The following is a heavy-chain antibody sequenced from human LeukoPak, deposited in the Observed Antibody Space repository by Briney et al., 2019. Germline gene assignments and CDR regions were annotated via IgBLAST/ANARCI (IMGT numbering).Heavy chain of an antibody. CDR2: ISYDGSNK. D-gene: IGHD5-24*01. CDR1: GFTLSSYA. J-gene: IGHJ4*02. V-gene: IGHV3-30*01. CDR3: ARDGLQLFAPTFDY. Sequence: PGRSLRLSCAASGFTLSSYAMHWVRQAPGKGLEWVAVISYDGSNKYNADSEKGRFTISRDSSKNTLFLQMNSLRAEDTAVYYCARDGLQLFAPTFDYRGQGTLVTVSS.